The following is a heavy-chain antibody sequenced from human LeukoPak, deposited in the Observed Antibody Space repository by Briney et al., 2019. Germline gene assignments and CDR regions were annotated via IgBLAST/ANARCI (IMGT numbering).Heavy chain of an antibody. J-gene: IGHJ4*02. Sequence: HPGGSLRLSCAASGFTFSSYWTHWVRQAPGKGLVWVSRINSDGSSTSYADSVKGRFTISRDNSKNSLYPQMNSLRAEDTALYYCAKDKGYNWNDGRLFDYWGQGTLVTVSS. CDR1: GFTFSSYW. D-gene: IGHD1-1*01. CDR2: INSDGSST. CDR3: AKDKGYNWNDGRLFDY. V-gene: IGHV3-74*01.